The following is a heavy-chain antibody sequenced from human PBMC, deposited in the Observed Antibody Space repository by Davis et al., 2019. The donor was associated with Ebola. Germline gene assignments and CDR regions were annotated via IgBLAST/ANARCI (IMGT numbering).Heavy chain of an antibody. J-gene: IGHJ4*02. V-gene: IGHV1-2*02. CDR2: INPNSGDT. CDR3: ARDLGFTSRWYSELY. D-gene: IGHD6-13*01. Sequence: ASVKVSCKGSGYTFSNYGLSWVRQAPGQGLEWMGWINPNSGDTKFLQKFQGRVTVTRDTSISTVYMELSRLRSDDTAVYYCARDLGFTSRWYSELYWGQGTLVTVSS. CDR1: GYTFSNYG.